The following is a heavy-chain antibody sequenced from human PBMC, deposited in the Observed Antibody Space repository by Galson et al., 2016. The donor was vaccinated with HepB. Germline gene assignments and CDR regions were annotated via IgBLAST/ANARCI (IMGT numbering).Heavy chain of an antibody. J-gene: IGHJ4*02. V-gene: IGHV3-74*01. D-gene: IGHD1-14*01. Sequence: SLRLSCAASGFTFSSYWMRWVRQVPGKGLVWVSRINSDGSNGSITSYADSVKGRFTISRDNAKNALYLQISSLRAEDTAVYYCARGSGFGGITGTPELRCWGQGSLVTVSS. CDR1: GFTFSSYW. CDR2: INSDGSNGSIT. CDR3: ARGSGFGGITGTPELRC.